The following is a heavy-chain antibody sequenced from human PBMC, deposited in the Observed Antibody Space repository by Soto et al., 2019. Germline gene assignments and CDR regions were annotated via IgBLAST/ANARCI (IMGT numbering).Heavy chain of an antibody. CDR3: AGRELRSLGGMDV. Sequence: QLQLQESGPGLVKPSETLSLTCTVSGGSISSSSYYWGWIRQPPGKGLEWIGSIYYSGSTYYNPSLKSRVPISVDTSKDQFSLKLSSVAAADTAVYYCAGRELRSLGGMDVWGQGTTVTVSS. V-gene: IGHV4-39*01. D-gene: IGHD3-3*01. CDR2: IYYSGST. J-gene: IGHJ6*02. CDR1: GGSISSSSYY.